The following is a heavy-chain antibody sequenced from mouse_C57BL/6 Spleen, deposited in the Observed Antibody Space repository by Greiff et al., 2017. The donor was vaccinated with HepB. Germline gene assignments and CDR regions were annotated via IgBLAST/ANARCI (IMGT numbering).Heavy chain of an antibody. Sequence: VQLQQSGAELVRPGASVKLSCKASGYTFTDYYINWVKQRPGQGLEWIARIYPGSGNTYYNEKFKGKATLTAEKSSSTAYMQLSSLTSEDSAVYFCARSDPGVAMDYWGQGTSVTVSS. V-gene: IGHV1-76*01. CDR2: IYPGSGNT. CDR1: GYTFTDYY. J-gene: IGHJ4*01. CDR3: ARSDPGVAMDY.